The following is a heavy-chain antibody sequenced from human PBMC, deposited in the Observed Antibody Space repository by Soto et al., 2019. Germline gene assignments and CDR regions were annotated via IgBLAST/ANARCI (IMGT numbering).Heavy chain of an antibody. Sequence: QIQLVQSGAEWRKPGASVKVSCKASGYSFSFYGINWVRQAPGQGLEWMGWINPSDGNRNFAQKVEDRVTMTTATTTNTVFLEMKSLKSNDTAIYYCSRDRRRGYASSGFSSWGQATMVTVS. CDR3: SRDRRRGYASSGFSS. CDR2: INPSDGNR. D-gene: IGHD3-22*01. J-gene: IGHJ5*02. V-gene: IGHV1-18*01. CDR1: GYSFSFYG.